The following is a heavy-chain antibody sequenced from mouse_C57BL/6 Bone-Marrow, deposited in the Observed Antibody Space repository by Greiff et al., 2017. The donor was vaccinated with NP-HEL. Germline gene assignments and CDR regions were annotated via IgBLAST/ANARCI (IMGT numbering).Heavy chain of an antibody. V-gene: IGHV5-9*01. CDR1: GFTFSSYT. CDR3: ARDLAWFAY. CDR2: ISGGGGNT. Sequence: EVKLVESGGGLVKPGGSLKLSCAASGFTFSSYTMSWVRQTPEKRLEWVATISGGGGNTYYPDSVKGSFTISRDNAKNTLYLQMSSLRSEDTALYYCARDLAWFAYWGQGTLVTVSA. J-gene: IGHJ3*01.